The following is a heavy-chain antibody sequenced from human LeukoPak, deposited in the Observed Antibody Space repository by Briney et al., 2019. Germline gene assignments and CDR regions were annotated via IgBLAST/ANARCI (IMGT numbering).Heavy chain of an antibody. V-gene: IGHV4-59*08. D-gene: IGHD5-24*01. CDR2: IYHSGST. Sequence: SETLSLTCTVSGGSISSYYWSWIRQPPGKGLEWIGSIYHSGSTYYNPSLKSRVTISVDTSKNQFSLKLSSVTAADTAVYYCASVPTIHRRDGYNYALYYFDYWGQGTLVTVSS. CDR1: GGSISSYY. CDR3: ASVPTIHRRDGYNYALYYFDY. J-gene: IGHJ4*02.